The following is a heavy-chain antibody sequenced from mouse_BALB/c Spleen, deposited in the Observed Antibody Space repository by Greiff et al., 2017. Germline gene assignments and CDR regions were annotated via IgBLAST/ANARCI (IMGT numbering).Heavy chain of an antibody. CDR3: ARVGNWDGGFAY. CDR2: ISYSGST. V-gene: IGHV3-2*02. J-gene: IGHJ3*01. Sequence: QSGPGLVKPSQSLSLTCTVTGYSITSDYAWNWIRQFPGNQLEWMGYISYSGSTSYNPSLKSRISITRDTSKNQFFLQLNSVTTEDTATYYCARVGNWDGGFAYWGQGTLVTVSA. CDR1: GYSITSDYA. D-gene: IGHD4-1*01.